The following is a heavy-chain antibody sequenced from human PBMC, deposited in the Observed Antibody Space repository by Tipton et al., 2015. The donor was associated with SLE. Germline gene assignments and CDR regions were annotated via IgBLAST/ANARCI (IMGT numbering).Heavy chain of an antibody. V-gene: IGHV4-39*07. J-gene: IGHJ2*01. CDR2: IYHSGSA. CDR1: GGSISSSSYY. D-gene: IGHD2-21*01. Sequence: TLSLTCTVSGGSISSSSYYWGWIRQPPGKGLEWIGSIYHSGSANYKPSLKSRVTISVDTSKNQFSLKLSSLTAADTAVYYCAGGHGVVIAPGWYFDLWGRGTLVTVSS. CDR3: AGGHGVVIAPGWYFDL.